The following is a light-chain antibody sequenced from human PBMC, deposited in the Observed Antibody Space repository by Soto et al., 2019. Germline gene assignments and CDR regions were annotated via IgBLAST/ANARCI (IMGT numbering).Light chain of an antibody. CDR2: SNN. V-gene: IGLV1-44*01. J-gene: IGLJ1*01. Sequence: SVLTQPPSASGTPGQRVTISCSGSSSNIGSNTVNWYQQLPGTAPKLLIYSNNQRPSGVPGRFSGSKSVTSASLAISGLQSEDEADYYCAAWDDSLNGYVFGTGTKVTVL. CDR1: SSNIGSNT. CDR3: AAWDDSLNGYV.